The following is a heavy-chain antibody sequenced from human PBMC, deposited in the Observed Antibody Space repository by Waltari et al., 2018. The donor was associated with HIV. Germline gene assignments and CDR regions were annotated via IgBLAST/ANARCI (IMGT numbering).Heavy chain of an antibody. J-gene: IGHJ4*02. Sequence: QVQLQESGPGLVKPSQTLSLPCTVSGGSIRSGGYYWRWIRQHPGKGLEGIGYIYYSGSTYYIPAHTSRGTRALDASKNHFALKLSTMTAADTAVYYCARHPRYNYDSGGYSGYLLGPIDYWGQGTLVTVSA. CDR3: ARHPRYNYDSGGYSGYLLGPIDY. D-gene: IGHD3-22*01. V-gene: IGHV4-31*03. CDR2: IYYSGST. CDR1: GGSIRSGGYY.